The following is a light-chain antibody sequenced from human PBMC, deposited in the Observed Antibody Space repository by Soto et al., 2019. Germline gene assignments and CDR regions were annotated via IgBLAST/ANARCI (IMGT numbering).Light chain of an antibody. Sequence: DIKMTQSPSSVSESVGDRVTITCRASQGVSTWLAWYQQKSGHAPKLLIYAASNLQSGVPSRFSGRGSGTEFTLTISSLQPDDFATYYCQQAKSFPFTFGPGTKVDIK. CDR3: QQAKSFPFT. CDR2: AAS. J-gene: IGKJ3*01. V-gene: IGKV1-12*01. CDR1: QGVSTW.